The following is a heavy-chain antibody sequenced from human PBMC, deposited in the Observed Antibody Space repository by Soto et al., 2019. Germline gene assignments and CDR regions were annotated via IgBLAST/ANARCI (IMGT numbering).Heavy chain of an antibody. Sequence: HPGGSLRLSCAASGFTFSSYGMHWVRQAPGKGLEWVAVISYDGSNKYYADSVKGRFTISRDNSKNTLYLQMNSLRAEDTAVYYCAKDWSNWGSDLDYWGQGTLVTVSS. CDR2: ISYDGSNK. J-gene: IGHJ4*02. V-gene: IGHV3-30*18. CDR3: AKDWSNWGSDLDY. D-gene: IGHD7-27*01. CDR1: GFTFSSYG.